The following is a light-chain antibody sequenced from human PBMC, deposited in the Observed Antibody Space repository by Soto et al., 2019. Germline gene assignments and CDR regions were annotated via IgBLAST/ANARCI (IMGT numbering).Light chain of an antibody. V-gene: IGKV3-15*01. Sequence: EFVMTQHPPTLSVSPGERATLSCRASQSVSSHLAWYRQKPGQAPKLLIYRASTRATDIPARFSGSGSGTEFTLTISNLQSEDSAIYYCHQSDNWPFLSFGGGTKV. CDR3: HQSDNWPFLS. J-gene: IGKJ4*01. CDR1: QSVSSH. CDR2: RAS.